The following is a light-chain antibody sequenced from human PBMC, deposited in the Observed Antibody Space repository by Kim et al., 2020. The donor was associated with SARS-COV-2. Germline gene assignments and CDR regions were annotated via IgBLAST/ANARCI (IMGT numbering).Light chain of an antibody. CDR3: NSRDSSGNHYV. Sequence: ALGPTVRITRHGDSLRSYYASWYQQKPGQAPVLVIYGKNNRPSGIPDRFSGSSSGNTASLTITGAQAEDEADYYCNSRDSSGNHYVFGTGTKVTVL. CDR1: SLRSYY. V-gene: IGLV3-19*01. J-gene: IGLJ1*01. CDR2: GKN.